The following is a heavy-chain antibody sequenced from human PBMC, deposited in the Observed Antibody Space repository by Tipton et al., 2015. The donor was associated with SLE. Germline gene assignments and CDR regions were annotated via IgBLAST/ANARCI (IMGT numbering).Heavy chain of an antibody. Sequence: GLVKPSETLSLTCTASGGSISSYYWSWIRQPPGKGLEWIGYIYYSGSTNYNPSLKSRVTITVDTSKNQFSLKLSSVTAADTALYYCARGIKQWLVRLGYFDYWGQGTLVTVSS. CDR1: GGSISSYY. J-gene: IGHJ4*02. CDR3: ARGIKQWLVRLGYFDY. CDR2: IYYSGST. D-gene: IGHD6-19*01. V-gene: IGHV4-59*12.